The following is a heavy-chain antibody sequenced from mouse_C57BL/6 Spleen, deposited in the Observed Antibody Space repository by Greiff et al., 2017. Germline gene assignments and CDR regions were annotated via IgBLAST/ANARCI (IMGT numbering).Heavy chain of an antibody. J-gene: IGHJ1*03. Sequence: QVQLQQSGAELVKPGASVKISCKASGYAFSSYSINWVKQRPGQGLEWIGQIYPGDGITKYNEKFKGKATLTADKSSSTAYMQLSSLTSEASAVYVGARGGGWCYYWAFDVWGTGTTVTVSS. CDR3: ARGGGWCYYWAFDV. CDR2: IYPGDGIT. CDR1: GYAFSSYS. V-gene: IGHV1-80*01. D-gene: IGHD1-1*02.